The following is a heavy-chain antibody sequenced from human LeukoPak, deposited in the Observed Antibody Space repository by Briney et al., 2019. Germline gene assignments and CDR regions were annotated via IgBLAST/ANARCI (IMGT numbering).Heavy chain of an antibody. J-gene: IGHJ4*02. CDR3: ARGTSSGWPDYLDY. V-gene: IGHV3-7*01. CDR1: GFTVSSNY. CDR2: IKQDGSEK. D-gene: IGHD6-19*01. Sequence: GGSLRLSCAASGFTVSSNYMSWVRQAPGKGLEWVANIKQDGSEKYYVDSVRGRFTISRDNARNTVYLQTNSLRPEDTAVYYCARGTSSGWPDYLDYWGQGTLVSVSS.